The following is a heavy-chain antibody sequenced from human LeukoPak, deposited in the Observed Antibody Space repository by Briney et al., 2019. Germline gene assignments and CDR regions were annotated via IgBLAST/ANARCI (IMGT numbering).Heavy chain of an antibody. CDR1: GFTFRTYA. V-gene: IGHV3-23*01. D-gene: IGHD3-16*02. CDR2: ISGSGGST. Sequence: GGSLRLSCATSGFTFRTYAMSWVRQAPGKGLEWVSAISGSGGSTYYADSVKGRFTISRDNSKNTLYLQMNSLRAEDTAVYYRANDVWGSYRYTEESGYFDYWGQGTLVTVSS. J-gene: IGHJ4*02. CDR3: ANDVWGSYRYTEESGYFDY.